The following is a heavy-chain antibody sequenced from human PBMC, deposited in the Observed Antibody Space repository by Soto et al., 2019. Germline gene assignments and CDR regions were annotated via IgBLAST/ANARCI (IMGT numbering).Heavy chain of an antibody. CDR3: AREVGYCSGGGSYDWFDP. CDR1: GFTFSSYW. Sequence: EVQLVESGGGLVQPGGSLRLSCAASGFTFSSYWMHWVRQAPGKGLVWVSRINSDGSTTTYADSVKGRFTISRDTAKNTLYWQMSSLSAEDTAVYSCAREVGYCSGGGSYDWFDPWGQGPMVTVSS. J-gene: IGHJ5*02. CDR2: INSDGSTT. V-gene: IGHV3-74*01. D-gene: IGHD2-15*01.